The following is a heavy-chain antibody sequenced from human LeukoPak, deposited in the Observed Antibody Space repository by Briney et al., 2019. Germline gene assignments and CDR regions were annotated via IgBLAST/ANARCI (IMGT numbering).Heavy chain of an antibody. CDR3: TRRIVVVPAAPDFDY. J-gene: IGHJ4*02. Sequence: GRSLRLSCTASGFTFGDYVMSWVRQAPGKGLEWVGFIRSKAYGGTTEYAASVKGRFTISRDDSKSIAYPQMNSLKTEDTAVYYCTRRIVVVPAAPDFDYWGQGTLVTVSS. V-gene: IGHV3-49*04. CDR1: GFTFGDYV. D-gene: IGHD2-2*01. CDR2: IRSKAYGGTT.